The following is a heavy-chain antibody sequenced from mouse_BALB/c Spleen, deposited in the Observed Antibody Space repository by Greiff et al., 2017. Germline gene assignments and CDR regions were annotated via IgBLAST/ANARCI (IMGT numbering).Heavy chain of an antibody. J-gene: IGHJ3*01. CDR1: GFSLTSYG. CDR3: ARGSYYDYSWFAY. D-gene: IGHD2-4*01. Sequence: VKLQESGPGLVAPSQSLSITCTVSGFSLTSYGVHWVRQPPGKGLEWLGVIWAGGSTNYNSALMSRLSISKDNSKSQVFLKMNSLQTDDTAMYYCARGSYYDYSWFAYWGQGTLVTVSA. V-gene: IGHV2-9*02. CDR2: IWAGGST.